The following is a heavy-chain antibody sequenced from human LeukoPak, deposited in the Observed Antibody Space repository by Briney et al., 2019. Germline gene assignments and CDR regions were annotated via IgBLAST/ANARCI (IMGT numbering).Heavy chain of an antibody. V-gene: IGHV1-2*02. J-gene: IGHJ4*02. Sequence: ASVKVSCKASGYTFTGYYMHWVRQAPGQGLEWMGWINPNSGGTNYAQKFQGRVTITRDTPISTAYMELSRLRSDDTAVYYCATRDVVVAATEHDYWGQGTLVTVSS. CDR3: ATRDVVVAATEHDY. D-gene: IGHD2-15*01. CDR1: GYTFTGYY. CDR2: INPNSGGT.